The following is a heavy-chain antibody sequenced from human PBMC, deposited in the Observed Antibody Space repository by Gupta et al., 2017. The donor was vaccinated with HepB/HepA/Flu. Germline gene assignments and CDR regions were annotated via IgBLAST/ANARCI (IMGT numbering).Heavy chain of an antibody. CDR3: ARIEVDISVGSGPLWDRFGA. J-gene: IGHJ6*02. V-gene: IGHV3-74*01. Sequence: EVQLLESGGGSVHPGGSLRLSCAASGFTFGNSWMHWVRQDPITGLVWVARIHCARDHTAYSDALKGRFTVSRDNAKSTLVLQIGNLRYDDTGVYYCARIEVDISVGSGPLWDRFGAWGQGATVPVS. D-gene: IGHD3-9*01. CDR1: GFTFGNSW. CDR2: IHCARDHT.